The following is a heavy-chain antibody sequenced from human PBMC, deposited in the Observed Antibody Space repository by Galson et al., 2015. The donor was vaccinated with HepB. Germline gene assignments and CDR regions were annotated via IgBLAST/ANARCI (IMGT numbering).Heavy chain of an antibody. D-gene: IGHD3-22*01. CDR3: ARDPPRGYGRGWFDP. CDR2: INPSGGST. J-gene: IGHJ5*02. Sequence: SVKVSCKASGYTFTSYYMHWVRQAPGQGLEWMGIINPSGGSTSYAQKFQGRVTMTRDTSTSTVYMELSSLRSEDTAVYYCARDPPRGYGRGWFDPWGQGTLVTVSS. V-gene: IGHV1-46*03. CDR1: GYTFTSYY.